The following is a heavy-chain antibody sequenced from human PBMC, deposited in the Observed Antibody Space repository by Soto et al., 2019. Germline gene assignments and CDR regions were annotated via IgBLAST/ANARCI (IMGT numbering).Heavy chain of an antibody. CDR3: ARGRGSTGYLGREHYFDY. CDR1: GFSVTNNY. Sequence: EVQVVESGGGLVQPGGSLRLSCAASGFSVTNNYMNWVRQAPGKGLEWVSIIDIGGNTYYADSVKDRFTISRDNSXXKXXLHMDRLRAEDTAVYYCARGRGSTGYLGREHYFDYWGQGTLVTVSP. CDR2: IDIGGNT. V-gene: IGHV3-66*01. J-gene: IGHJ4*02. D-gene: IGHD2-2*01.